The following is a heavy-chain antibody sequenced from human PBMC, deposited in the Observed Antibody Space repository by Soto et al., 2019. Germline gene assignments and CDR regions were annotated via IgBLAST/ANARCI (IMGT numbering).Heavy chain of an antibody. CDR2: VNGDGSTT. CDR3: GRGSEISDS. Sequence: EVQLVESGGGLVQPGGSLRLSCAASGFSLSSYWMQWVRQAPGKGLVWVSRVNGDGSTTTYADPVKGRFTVSSDNAKNTVYMQMNSVRDEDSAVYFCGRGSEISDSWGQGTLVTVSS. CDR1: GFSLSSYW. V-gene: IGHV3-74*01. D-gene: IGHD2-21*01. J-gene: IGHJ5*02.